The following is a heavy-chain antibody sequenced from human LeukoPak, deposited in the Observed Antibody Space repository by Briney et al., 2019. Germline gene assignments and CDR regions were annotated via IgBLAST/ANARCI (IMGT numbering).Heavy chain of an antibody. Sequence: HGESLRISCKGSGHSFTSYWIGWVRQMPGKGLEWMGTIYPGDSDTRYSPSFQGQVTISADKSISTAYLQWSGLKASDTAMYYCARHGSQQLSDAFDIWGQGTMVTVSS. J-gene: IGHJ3*02. CDR3: ARHGSQQLSDAFDI. CDR2: IYPGDSDT. D-gene: IGHD1-26*01. V-gene: IGHV5-51*01. CDR1: GHSFTSYW.